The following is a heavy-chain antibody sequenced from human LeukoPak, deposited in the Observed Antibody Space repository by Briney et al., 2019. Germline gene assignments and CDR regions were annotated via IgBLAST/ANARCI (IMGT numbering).Heavy chain of an antibody. V-gene: IGHV3-53*01. CDR3: ARDGSYLDY. CDR1: GFTFSNYA. Sequence: GGSLRLSCAASGFTFSNYAMNWVRQAPGKGLEWVSILYSGGSTYYADSVKGRFTISRDNSKNTLYLQMNSLRAEDTAVYYCARDGSYLDYWGQGTLVTVSS. J-gene: IGHJ4*02. CDR2: LYSGGST.